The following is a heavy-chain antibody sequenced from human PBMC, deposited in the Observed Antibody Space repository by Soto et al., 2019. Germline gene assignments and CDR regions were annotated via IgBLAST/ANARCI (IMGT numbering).Heavy chain of an antibody. Sequence: EVQLVESGGGLVQPGGSLRLSCATSGFTFSDYWMHWVRQAPGKGLVWVSRINSDGSNTNYADSVKGRFTISRDNAKNTLYLQMNSLRAEDTAVYYCASPGSGSYYGYVHWGQGTLVTVSS. CDR2: INSDGSNT. CDR1: GFTFSDYW. CDR3: ASPGSGSYYGYVH. V-gene: IGHV3-74*01. J-gene: IGHJ4*02. D-gene: IGHD1-26*01.